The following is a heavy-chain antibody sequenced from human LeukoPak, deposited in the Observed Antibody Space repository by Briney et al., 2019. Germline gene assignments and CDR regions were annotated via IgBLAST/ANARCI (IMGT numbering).Heavy chain of an antibody. CDR2: ITSSSTYI. V-gene: IGHV3-21*04. CDR3: ARRGVVIRVILVGFHKEAFYFDS. D-gene: IGHD3-22*01. J-gene: IGHJ4*02. CDR1: GFTFSSYN. Sequence: PGGSLRLSCAASGFTFSSYNMNWVRQAPGKGLEWVSSITSSSTYIFYADSVTGRFTISRDNAKNSLYLQMNSLGAEDTAVYFCARRGVVIRVILVGFHKEAFYFDSWGQGALVTVSS.